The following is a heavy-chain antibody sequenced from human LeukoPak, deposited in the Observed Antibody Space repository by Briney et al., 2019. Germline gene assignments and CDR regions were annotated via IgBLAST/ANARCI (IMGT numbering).Heavy chain of an antibody. CDR1: GGSISSSSCY. V-gene: IGHV4-39*01. CDR3: ARTSSSSQLAYFDY. CDR2: IYYSGST. D-gene: IGHD6-13*01. Sequence: PSETLSLTCTVSGGSISSSSCYWGWIRQPPGKGLEWIGNIYYSGSTYYSPSLKSRVTISVDTSKNQFSLKLSSVTAADTAIYYCARTSSSSQLAYFDYWGQGTLVTVSS. J-gene: IGHJ4*02.